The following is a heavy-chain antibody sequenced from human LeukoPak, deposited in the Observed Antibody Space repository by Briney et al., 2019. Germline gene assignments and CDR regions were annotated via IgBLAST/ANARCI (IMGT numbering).Heavy chain of an antibody. Sequence: GGSLRLSCEVSGFPFTLYNMNWVRQAPGKGLEWLSYISSSTNTIYYADSVKGRFTISRDNDKNSVHLQMNSLRAEDTAVYYCARGGGMRSWYDFDYWGQGTLVTVSS. D-gene: IGHD6-13*01. CDR1: GFPFTLYN. CDR2: ISSSTNTI. V-gene: IGHV3-48*04. CDR3: ARGGGMRSWYDFDY. J-gene: IGHJ4*02.